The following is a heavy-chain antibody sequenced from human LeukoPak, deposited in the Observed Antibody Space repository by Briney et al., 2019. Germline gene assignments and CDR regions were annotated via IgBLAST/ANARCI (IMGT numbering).Heavy chain of an antibody. CDR1: GFTFSSYG. V-gene: IGHV3-33*01. CDR2: IWYDGSNK. J-gene: IGHJ6*02. Sequence: GRSLRLSCAASGFTFSSYGMHWVRQAPGKGLEWVAVIWYDGSNKYYADSVKGRFTISRDNSKNTLYLQMNSLRAEDTAVYYCAREGKDSSSWYPLGYYGMDVWGQGTTVTVSS. CDR3: AREGKDSSSWYPLGYYGMDV. D-gene: IGHD6-13*01.